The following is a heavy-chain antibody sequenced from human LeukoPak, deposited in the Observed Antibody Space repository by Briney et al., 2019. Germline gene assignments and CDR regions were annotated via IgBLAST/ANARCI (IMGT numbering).Heavy chain of an antibody. Sequence: GGSLRLSCAASGFTFSSYWMHWVRQAPGKGLVWVSRINSDGTIIGYADSVKGRFTISRDNSKNTLYLQMNSLRAEDTAVYYCARGCEDDYYDSSGYYYFDYWGQGTLVTVSS. J-gene: IGHJ4*02. V-gene: IGHV3-74*01. CDR3: ARGCEDDYYDSSGYYYFDY. CDR2: INSDGTII. CDR1: GFTFSSYW. D-gene: IGHD3-22*01.